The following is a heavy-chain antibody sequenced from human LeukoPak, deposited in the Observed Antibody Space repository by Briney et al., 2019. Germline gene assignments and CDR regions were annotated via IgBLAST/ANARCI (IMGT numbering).Heavy chain of an antibody. V-gene: IGHV4-31*03. J-gene: IGHJ5*02. CDR2: IYFIGST. Sequence: PSQTLSLTYTVSGGSISSGGYYSTWIRQHPGKGLEWIGYIYFIGSTYYNPSLKSRVTISVDTSKNQFSLKLSSVTAADTAVYYCARARSGSYYHWFDPWGQGALVTVSS. CDR1: GGSISSGGYY. D-gene: IGHD1-26*01. CDR3: ARARSGSYYHWFDP.